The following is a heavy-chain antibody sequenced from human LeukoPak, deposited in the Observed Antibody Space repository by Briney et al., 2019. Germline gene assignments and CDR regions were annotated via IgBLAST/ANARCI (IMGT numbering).Heavy chain of an antibody. D-gene: IGHD3-22*01. CDR2: IYYSGST. V-gene: IGHV4-59*01. J-gene: IGHJ5*02. Sequence: SETLSLTCTVSGGSISSYYWSWIRQPPGKGLEWTGYIYYSGSTNYNPSLKSRVTISVDTSKNQFPLKLSSVTAADTAVYYCARDYYDSSGLGNWFDPWGQGTLVTVSS. CDR1: GGSISSYY. CDR3: ARDYYDSSGLGNWFDP.